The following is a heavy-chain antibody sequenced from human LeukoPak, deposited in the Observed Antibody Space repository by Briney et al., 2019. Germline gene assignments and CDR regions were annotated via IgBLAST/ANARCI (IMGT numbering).Heavy chain of an antibody. CDR1: GGSFSGYY. V-gene: IGHV4-34*01. Sequence: SETLSLTCAVYGGSFSGYYWSWIRQPPGKGLEWIGEINHSGSTNYNPSLKSRVTISVDTSKNQFSLKLSSVTAADTAVYYCARGRHYYDSSGYSNWFDPWGQGTLVTVSS. J-gene: IGHJ5*02. CDR2: INHSGST. CDR3: ARGRHYYDSSGYSNWFDP. D-gene: IGHD3-22*01.